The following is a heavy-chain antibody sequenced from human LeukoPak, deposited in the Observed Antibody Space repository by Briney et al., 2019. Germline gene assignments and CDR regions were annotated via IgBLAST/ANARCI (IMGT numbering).Heavy chain of an antibody. Sequence: GGSLRLSCAASGLTFSDYYMSWIRQAPGKGLEWVAVISYDGSNKYYADSVKGRFTISRDNSKNTLYLQMNSLRAEDTAVYYCAKAHYYGSGSHNWFDPWGQGTLVTVSS. CDR1: GLTFSDYY. J-gene: IGHJ5*02. CDR3: AKAHYYGSGSHNWFDP. V-gene: IGHV3-30*18. CDR2: ISYDGSNK. D-gene: IGHD3-10*01.